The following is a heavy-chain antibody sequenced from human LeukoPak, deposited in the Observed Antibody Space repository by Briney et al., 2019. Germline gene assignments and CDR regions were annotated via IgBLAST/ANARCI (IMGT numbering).Heavy chain of an antibody. CDR2: IYYSGST. CDR3: ARARYSSSSYYYDMDV. J-gene: IGHJ6*02. D-gene: IGHD6-6*01. V-gene: IGHV4-31*03. Sequence: SETLSLICTVSGDSISSGGDYWSWIRQHPGKGLEWIGYIYYSGSTYYNPSLKSRVTISVDTSKNHFSMNLTSVTAADTAVYYCARARYSSSSYYYDMDVWGQGTTVTVSS. CDR1: GDSISSGGDY.